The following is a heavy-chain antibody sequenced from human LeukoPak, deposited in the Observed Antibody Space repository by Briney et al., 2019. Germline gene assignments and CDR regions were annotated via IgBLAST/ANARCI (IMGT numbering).Heavy chain of an antibody. D-gene: IGHD3-3*01. Sequence: GGSLRLSCAASGFTFTSYSMNWVRQAPGKGLEWVSSISSSSSYIYYADSVKGRFTISRDNAKNSLYLQMNSLRAEDTAVYYCARVLENTYDFWGGYYTGTFDYWGQGTLVTVSS. CDR1: GFTFTSYS. CDR2: ISSSSSYI. CDR3: ARVLENTYDFWGGYYTGTFDY. V-gene: IGHV3-21*03. J-gene: IGHJ4*02.